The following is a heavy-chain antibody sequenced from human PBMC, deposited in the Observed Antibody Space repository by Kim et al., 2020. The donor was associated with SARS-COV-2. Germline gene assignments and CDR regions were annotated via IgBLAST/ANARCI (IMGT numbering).Heavy chain of an antibody. Sequence: GGSLRLSCAASGFTFSSYAMSWVRQAPGKGLEWVSAISGSGGSTYYADSVKGRFTISRDNSKNTLYLQMNSLRAEDTAVYYCAKAEAVAGTDYYYYGMDVWGQGTTVTVSS. D-gene: IGHD6-19*01. V-gene: IGHV3-23*01. CDR1: GFTFSSYA. CDR2: ISGSGGST. CDR3: AKAEAVAGTDYYYYGMDV. J-gene: IGHJ6*02.